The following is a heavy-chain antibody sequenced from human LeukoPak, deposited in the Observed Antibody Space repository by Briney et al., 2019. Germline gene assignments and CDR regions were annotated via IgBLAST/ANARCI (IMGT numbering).Heavy chain of an antibody. Sequence: SETPSLTCAVYGGSFSGYYWSWIRQPPGKGLEWIGEINHSGSTNYNPSLKSRVTISEDMSKNQFSLKVNSLTAADTAVYYCARGEVGATTLNYFYYMDVWGKGTTVTVSS. J-gene: IGHJ6*03. CDR2: INHSGST. CDR3: ARGEVGATTLNYFYYMDV. D-gene: IGHD1-26*01. CDR1: GGSFSGYY. V-gene: IGHV4-34*01.